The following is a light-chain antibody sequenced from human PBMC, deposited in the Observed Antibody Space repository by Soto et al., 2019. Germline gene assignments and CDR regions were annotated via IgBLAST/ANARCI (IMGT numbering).Light chain of an antibody. Sequence: QSVLTPPPSASGTPGPRVTISCSGSSSNIGSNTVNWYQQLPGTAPKLLIYSNNQRPSGVPARFSGSKSGTSASLAISGLQSEDEADYYCAAWDDSLNGYVFGSGTKVTVL. CDR2: SNN. CDR1: SSNIGSNT. J-gene: IGLJ1*01. CDR3: AAWDDSLNGYV. V-gene: IGLV1-44*01.